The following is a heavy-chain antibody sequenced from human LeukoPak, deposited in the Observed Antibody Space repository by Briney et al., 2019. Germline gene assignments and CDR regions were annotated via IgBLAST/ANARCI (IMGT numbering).Heavy chain of an antibody. V-gene: IGHV3-20*04. J-gene: IGHJ6*02. CDR1: GFTFDEYG. CDR2: INGNGGRT. Sequence: GGSLRLSCAASGFTFDEYGMIWVRQAPGKGLEGVAGINGNGGRTGYADSVKGRFTISRDKDKNSLYLQMNSLRAEHTALYYCARDRGQGYNWNTLHYCYGMDVWGQGTTVTVSS. CDR3: ARDRGQGYNWNTLHYCYGMDV. D-gene: IGHD1/OR15-1a*01.